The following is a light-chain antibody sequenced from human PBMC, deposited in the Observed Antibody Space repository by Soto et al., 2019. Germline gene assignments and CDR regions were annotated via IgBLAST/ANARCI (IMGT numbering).Light chain of an antibody. CDR1: QSVSSSY. CDR3: PQYGSSSYA. Sequence: EIVLTQSPGTLSLSPGERATLSCRASQSVSSSYLAWYQQKPGQAPRLLIYGAFSSATGIPDRFSGSGSGTDISLNIGSLEPEDLAVYYGPQYGSSSYAFGQGTKLEIK. V-gene: IGKV3-20*01. CDR2: GAF. J-gene: IGKJ2*01.